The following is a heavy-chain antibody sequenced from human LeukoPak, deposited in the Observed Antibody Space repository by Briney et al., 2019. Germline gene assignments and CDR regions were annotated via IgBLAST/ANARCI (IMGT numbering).Heavy chain of an antibody. CDR2: ISYDGSNK. D-gene: IGHD3-10*01. V-gene: IGHV3-30*03. J-gene: IGHJ4*02. CDR1: RFSFSNYA. CDR3: ARSQYYYGSGSYFYFDY. Sequence: GGSLRLSCAASRFSFSNYAMHWVRQAPGKGLEWVAVISYDGSNKYYADSVKGRFTISRDNSKNTLYLQMNSLRAEDTAVYYCARSQYYYGSGSYFYFDYWGQGTLVTVSS.